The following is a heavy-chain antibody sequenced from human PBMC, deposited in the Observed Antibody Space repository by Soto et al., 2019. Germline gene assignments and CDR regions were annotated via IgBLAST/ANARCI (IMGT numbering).Heavy chain of an antibody. CDR1: GLTFSSYA. CDR2: ISGSGGST. V-gene: IGHV3-23*01. D-gene: IGHD4-17*01. J-gene: IGHJ6*02. Sequence: PGGSLRLSCAASGLTFSSYAMSWVRQAPGKGLEWVSAISGSGGSTYYADSVKGRFTISRDNSKNTLYLQMNSLRAEDTAVYYCAKDDGDYYYYGMDVWGQGTTVTVSS. CDR3: AKDDGDYYYYGMDV.